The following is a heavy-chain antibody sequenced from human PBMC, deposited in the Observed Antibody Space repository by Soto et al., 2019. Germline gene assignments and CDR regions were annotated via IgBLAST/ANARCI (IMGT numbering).Heavy chain of an antibody. D-gene: IGHD2-21*02. V-gene: IGHV1-46*01. J-gene: IGHJ4*02. CDR3: ARALCGGDCYSYHFDY. CDR2: INPSGGST. CDR1: GYTFTSYY. Sequence: ASVKVSCKASGYTFTSYYMHWVRQAPGQGLEWMGIINPSGGSTSYAQNFQGRVTITRDTSASTAYMELSSLRSEDTAVYYCARALCGGDCYSYHFDYWGQGTLVTVSS.